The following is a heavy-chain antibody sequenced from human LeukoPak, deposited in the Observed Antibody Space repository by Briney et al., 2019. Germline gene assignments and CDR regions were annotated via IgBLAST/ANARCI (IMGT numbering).Heavy chain of an antibody. CDR3: ARHGNGAFDI. D-gene: IGHD1-1*01. J-gene: IGHJ3*02. CDR1: GGSISSYY. V-gene: IGHV4-59*08. CDR2: IYYSGST. Sequence: SKTLSLTCTVSGGSISSYYWSWIRQPPGKGLEWIGFIYYSGSTNYSPSLKSRVTISVDTSKNQFSLKLASVTAADTAVYYCARHGNGAFDIWGQGTMVTVSS.